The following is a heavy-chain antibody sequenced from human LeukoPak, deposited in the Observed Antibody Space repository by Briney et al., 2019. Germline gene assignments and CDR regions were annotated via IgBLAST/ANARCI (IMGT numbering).Heavy chain of an antibody. J-gene: IGHJ5*02. CDR3: ARHQSYCTSTSCYTEWFDP. D-gene: IGHD2-2*02. CDR2: IYTSGST. V-gene: IGHV4-4*09. Sequence: SETLSLTCAVYGGSFSGYYWSWIRQPPGKGLEWIGYIYTSGSTNYNPSLKSRVTISMDTSKNQFSLKLSSVTAADTAVYYCARHQSYCTSTSCYTEWFDPWGQGTLVTVSS. CDR1: GGSFSGYY.